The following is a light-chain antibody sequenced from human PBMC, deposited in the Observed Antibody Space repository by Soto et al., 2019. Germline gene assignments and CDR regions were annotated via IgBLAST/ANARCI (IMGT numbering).Light chain of an antibody. CDR2: GAS. J-gene: IGKJ1*01. CDR3: QQYGSSRT. Sequence: EIVFTQSPYTLSLSPGERATLSCRASQSVSNNYLAWYQQKPGQAPRLLIYGASSRATGIPDRFSGSGSGTDFTLTISRLEPEDFAVYYCQQYGSSRTFGQGTKVDIK. V-gene: IGKV3-20*01. CDR1: QSVSNNY.